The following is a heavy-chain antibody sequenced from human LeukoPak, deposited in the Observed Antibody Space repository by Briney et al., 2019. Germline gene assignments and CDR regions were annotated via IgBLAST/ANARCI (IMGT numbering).Heavy chain of an antibody. V-gene: IGHV3-74*01. CDR1: GFPFRNYL. J-gene: IGHJ3*01. Sequence: GGSLRLSCAVSGFPFRNYLMHWVRQAPGGGLVWVLRINIDETNAYADSSIGRFTIYRDNAKNSLYLQMNSLRAEDTAVYFCGRGGDGIDVWGQGATVIVSS. CDR3: GRGGDGIDV. CDR2: INIDETNA.